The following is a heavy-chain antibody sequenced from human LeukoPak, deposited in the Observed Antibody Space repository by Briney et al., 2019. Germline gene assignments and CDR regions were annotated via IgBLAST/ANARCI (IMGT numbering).Heavy chain of an antibody. CDR2: IKQDGSET. CDR1: GFTFSSYW. CDR3: ARGKSILGATPL. V-gene: IGHV3-7*05. Sequence: GGSLRLSCAASGFTFSSYWMNWVRQAPGTGLQWVANIKQDGSETYYVDSVKGRFTISRDNAKNSLYLQMNSLRAEDTAVYYCARGKSILGATPLRGQGTLVTVSS. D-gene: IGHD1-26*01. J-gene: IGHJ4*02.